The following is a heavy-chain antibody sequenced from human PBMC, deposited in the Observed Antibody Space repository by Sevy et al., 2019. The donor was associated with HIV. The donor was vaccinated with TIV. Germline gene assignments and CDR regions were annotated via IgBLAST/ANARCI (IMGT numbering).Heavy chain of an antibody. CDR2: ISYDGNIQ. Sequence: GGSLSLSGAALGPTFITYASPGVRRAPAKGLGGGAVISYDGNIQYYADSVKGRFTVSRDNSKNTLYLQMNSLRAEDSAVYYCAKDQGGYNYAPGYWGQGTLVTVSS. V-gene: IGHV3-30*18. CDR3: AKDQGGYNYAPGY. D-gene: IGHD5-18*01. J-gene: IGHJ4*02. CDR1: GPTFITYA.